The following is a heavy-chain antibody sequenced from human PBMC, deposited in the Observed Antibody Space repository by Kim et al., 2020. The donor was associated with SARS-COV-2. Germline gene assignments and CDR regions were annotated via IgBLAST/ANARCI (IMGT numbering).Heavy chain of an antibody. Sequence: SETLSLTCTVSGGSISSGSYYWSWIRQPAGKGLEWIGRIYTSGSTNYNPSLKSRVTISVDTSKNQFSLKLSSVTAADTAVYYCARAKGGDSTVYDYWGQGTLVTVSS. V-gene: IGHV4-61*02. D-gene: IGHD4-17*01. CDR1: GGSISSGSYY. CDR2: IYTSGST. J-gene: IGHJ4*02. CDR3: ARAKGGDSTVYDY.